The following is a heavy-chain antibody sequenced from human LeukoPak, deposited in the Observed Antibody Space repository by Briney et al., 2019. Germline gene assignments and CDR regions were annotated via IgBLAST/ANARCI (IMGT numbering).Heavy chain of an antibody. J-gene: IGHJ4*02. CDR3: ARDLGGIAVAGPFDY. CDR2: ITSSSTSM. Sequence: TGGSLRLSCAASGFTFTTYSMNWVRQAPGKGLEWVSSITSSSTSMYYADSVKGRFTISRDNAKNSLYLQMNSLRAEDTAVYYCARDLGGIAVAGPFDYWGQGTRVTVSS. CDR1: GFTFTTYS. V-gene: IGHV3-21*01. D-gene: IGHD6-19*01.